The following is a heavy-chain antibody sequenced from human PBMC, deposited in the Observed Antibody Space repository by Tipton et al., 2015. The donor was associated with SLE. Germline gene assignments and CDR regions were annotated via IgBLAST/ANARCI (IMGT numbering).Heavy chain of an antibody. CDR2: IYSDGTT. Sequence: GSLRLSCATSGFTLRNYAMSWVRQAPGKGLEWVSVIYSDGTTDYSDSVKGRFTISRDNSKNTLYLQMNSLRTEDTAVYFCAKSGSSQSDYWGQGTLVTVS. J-gene: IGHJ4*02. CDR3: AKSGSSQSDY. V-gene: IGHV3-23*03. D-gene: IGHD5-12*01. CDR1: GFTLRNYA.